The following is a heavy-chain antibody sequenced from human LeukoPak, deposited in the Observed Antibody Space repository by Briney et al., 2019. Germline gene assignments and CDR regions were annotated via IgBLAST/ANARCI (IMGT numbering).Heavy chain of an antibody. CDR2: INHSGST. CDR1: GGSFSGYY. D-gene: IGHD1-26*01. V-gene: IGHV4-34*01. Sequence: SETLSLTCAVYGGSFSGYYWSWIRQPPGKGLEWIGEINHSGSTNYNPSLKSRVTISVDTSKNQFSLKLNSVTAADTAVYYCVRDRELTYWSQGTLVTVSS. J-gene: IGHJ4*02. CDR3: VRDRELTY.